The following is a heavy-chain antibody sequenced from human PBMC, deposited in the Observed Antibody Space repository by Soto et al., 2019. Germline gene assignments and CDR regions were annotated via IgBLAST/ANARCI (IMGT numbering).Heavy chain of an antibody. CDR1: GGSISSYY. Sequence: PSETLSLTCTVSGGSISSYYWSWIRQPPGKGLEWIGYIYYSGSTIYNPSLKSRVTISVDTSKNQFSLKLSSVTAADTAVYYCARHSGGYDFWSGYPGYYYYYYMDVWGKGTTVTVSS. J-gene: IGHJ6*03. V-gene: IGHV4-59*08. CDR3: ARHSGGYDFWSGYPGYYYYYYMDV. D-gene: IGHD3-3*01. CDR2: IYYSGST.